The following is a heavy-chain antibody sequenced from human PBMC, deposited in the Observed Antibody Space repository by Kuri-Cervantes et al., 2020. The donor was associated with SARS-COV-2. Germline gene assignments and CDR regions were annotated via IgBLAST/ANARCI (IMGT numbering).Heavy chain of an antibody. D-gene: IGHD1-26*01. CDR2: ISSSSSTI. CDR1: GFTFSSYS. CDR3: ARGNIGGKGIYYYYYYGMDV. Sequence: ETLSLTCAASGFTFSSYSMNWVRQAPGKGLEWVSYISSSSSTIYYADSVKGRFTISRDNAKNSLYLQMNSLRDEDTAVYCCARGNIGGKGIYYYYYYGMDVWGQGTTVTVSS. V-gene: IGHV3-48*02. J-gene: IGHJ6*02.